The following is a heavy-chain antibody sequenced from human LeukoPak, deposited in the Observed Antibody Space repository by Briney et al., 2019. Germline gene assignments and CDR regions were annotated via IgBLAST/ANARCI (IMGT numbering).Heavy chain of an antibody. D-gene: IGHD6-13*01. Sequence: ASVKVSCKASGGTFSSYAISWVRQAPGQGLEWMGGIIPIFGTANYAQKFQGRVTITADKSTSTAYMELSSLRSEDTAVYYCARDRIAAAGKLAFYYYYYYMDVWGKGTTVTISS. CDR1: GGTFSSYA. J-gene: IGHJ6*03. CDR3: ARDRIAAAGKLAFYYYYYYMDV. CDR2: IIPIFGTA. V-gene: IGHV1-69*06.